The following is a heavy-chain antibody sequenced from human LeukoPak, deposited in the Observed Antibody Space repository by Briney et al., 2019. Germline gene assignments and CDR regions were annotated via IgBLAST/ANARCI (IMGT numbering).Heavy chain of an antibody. J-gene: IGHJ6*03. CDR2: ITSYNDNT. Sequence: ASVKVSCKASGYTFTAYAISWVRQAPGQGLEWMGWITSYNDNTNYPRKLQGRVTMTTDTSTSTAYMELRSLRSDDTAVYFCARVAGGYYDSSALSTYYYFYYMDVWGKGTTVTVSS. V-gene: IGHV1-18*01. D-gene: IGHD3-22*01. CDR3: ARVAGGYYDSSALSTYYYFYYMDV. CDR1: GYTFTAYA.